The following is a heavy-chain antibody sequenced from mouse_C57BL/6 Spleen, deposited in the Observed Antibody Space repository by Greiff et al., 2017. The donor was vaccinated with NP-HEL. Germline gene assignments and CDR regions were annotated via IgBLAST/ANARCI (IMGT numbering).Heavy chain of an antibody. CDR1: GYSITSGYD. J-gene: IGHJ4*01. V-gene: IGHV3-1*01. CDR2: ISYSGST. Sequence: EVKLVESGPGMVKPSQSLSLTCTVTGYSITSGYDWHWIRHFPGNKLEWMGYISYSGSTNYNPSLKSRISITHDTSKNHFFLKLNSVTTEDTATYYCARSYDYDGGYAMDYWGQGTSVTVSS. D-gene: IGHD2-4*01. CDR3: ARSYDYDGGYAMDY.